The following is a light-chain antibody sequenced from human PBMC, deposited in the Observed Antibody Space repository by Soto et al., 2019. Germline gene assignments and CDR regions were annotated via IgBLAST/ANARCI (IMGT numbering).Light chain of an antibody. CDR2: GAS. V-gene: IGKV3-15*01. CDR3: QQSNNWPWT. CDR1: QSVSSN. J-gene: IGKJ1*01. Sequence: EIVMTQSPATLSVSPGERATLSCRASQSVSSNLAWYQQKPGQAPRLLIYGASTRATGIPARFSGSGSGTEFTLTISTLQSEDFGIYYCQQSNNWPWTFGQGTKVEIK.